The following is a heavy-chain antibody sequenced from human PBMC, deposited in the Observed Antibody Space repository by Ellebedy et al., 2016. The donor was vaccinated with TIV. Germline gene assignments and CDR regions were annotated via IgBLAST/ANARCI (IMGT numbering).Heavy chain of an antibody. D-gene: IGHD1-26*01. J-gene: IGHJ3*02. CDR3: ARDKGATAFDI. V-gene: IGHV4-38-2*02. Sequence: ESLKISCTVSGYSISSGYFWVWIRQPPGKGLEWIGSIYHSGYTYYNPSLKSRVTVLVDTSKNQFSLKLSSVTAADTALYYCARDKGATAFDIWGQGTMVTVSS. CDR2: IYHSGYT. CDR1: GYSISSGYF.